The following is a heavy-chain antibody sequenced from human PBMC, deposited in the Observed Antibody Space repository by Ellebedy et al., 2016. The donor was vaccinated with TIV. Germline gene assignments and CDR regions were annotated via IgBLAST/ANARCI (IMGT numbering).Heavy chain of an antibody. D-gene: IGHD1-1*01. Sequence: GESLKISCAASGFTFSDYYMSWVRQAPGQGLEWVANMNGDGNERYYVDSVEGRFTISRDNTRNSLYLQMNSLRADDTAVYYCTKDGSGTMNFWGQGTLVTVSS. CDR2: MNGDGNER. CDR1: GFTFSDYY. CDR3: TKDGSGTMNF. J-gene: IGHJ4*02. V-gene: IGHV3-7*01.